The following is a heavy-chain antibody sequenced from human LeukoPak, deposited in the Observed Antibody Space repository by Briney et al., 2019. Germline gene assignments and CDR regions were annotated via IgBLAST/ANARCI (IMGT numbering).Heavy chain of an antibody. D-gene: IGHD6-6*01. CDR1: GGTFSSYA. CDR3: ASEDSSSSSRRRNYYYGMDV. Sequence: GASVKVSCKASGGTFSSYAISWVRQAPGQGLEWTGGIIPIFGTANYAQKFQGRVTITADESTSTAYMELSSLRSEDTAVYYCASEDSSSSSRRRNYYYGMDVWGQGTTVTVSS. V-gene: IGHV1-69*13. CDR2: IIPIFGTA. J-gene: IGHJ6*02.